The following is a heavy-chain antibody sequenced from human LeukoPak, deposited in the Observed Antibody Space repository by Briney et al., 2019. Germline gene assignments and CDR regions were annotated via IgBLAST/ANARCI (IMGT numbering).Heavy chain of an antibody. J-gene: IGHJ4*02. CDR2: ISGSGGST. CDR1: GFIFSSYA. CDR3: AKDRNYYGSGSYYEY. Sequence: GGSLRLSCAASGFIFSSYAMSWVRQAPGKGLEWVSTISGSGGSTYYADSVKGRFTISRDNSKNTLSVQMNSLRGEDTAVYYCAKDRNYYGSGSYYEYWGQGTLVTVSS. D-gene: IGHD3-10*01. V-gene: IGHV3-23*01.